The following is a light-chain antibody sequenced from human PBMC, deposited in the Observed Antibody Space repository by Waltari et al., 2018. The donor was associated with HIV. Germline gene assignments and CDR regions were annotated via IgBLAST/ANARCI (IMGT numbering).Light chain of an antibody. Sequence: DIQMTQSPSSLSASVGDRVIITCRASQTINDYLNWYQQKPGRAPKLLIYGASTLERGVPSRFSGSGSGRDFTLTISSLQPEDFATYYCQQSYNMRTFGQGTKLDIK. CDR3: QQSYNMRT. CDR1: QTINDY. CDR2: GAS. V-gene: IGKV1-39*01. J-gene: IGKJ2*02.